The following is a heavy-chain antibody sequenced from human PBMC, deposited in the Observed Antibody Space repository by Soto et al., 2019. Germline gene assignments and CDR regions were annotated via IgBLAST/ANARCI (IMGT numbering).Heavy chain of an antibody. CDR2: ISSSSSYT. V-gene: IGHV3-11*06. D-gene: IGHD6-19*01. J-gene: IGHJ6*02. CDR1: GFTFSDYY. Sequence: GGSLRLSCAASGFTFSDYYMSWIRQAPGKGLEWVSYISSSSSYTNYADSVKGRFTISRDNAKNSLYLQMNSLRAEDTAVYYCARDRGYSSGWYTGGHYYYYGMDVWGQGTTVTVSS. CDR3: ARDRGYSSGWYTGGHYYYYGMDV.